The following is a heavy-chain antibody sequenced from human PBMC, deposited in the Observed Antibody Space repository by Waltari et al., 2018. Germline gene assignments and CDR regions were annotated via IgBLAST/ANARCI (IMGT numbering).Heavy chain of an antibody. V-gene: IGHV4-61*02. CDR1: GGSISSGSYY. CDR2: IYTSGRT. J-gene: IGHJ4*02. D-gene: IGHD3-22*01. CDR3: AMNYYDSSGYYYKVDY. Sequence: QVQLQESGPGLVKPSQTLSLTCTVSGGSISSGSYYWSWIRQPAGKGLEWIGRIYTSGRTNYNPSLKSRVTISVATSKNQFSLKLSSVTAADTAVYYCAMNYYDSSGYYYKVDYWGQGTLVTVSS.